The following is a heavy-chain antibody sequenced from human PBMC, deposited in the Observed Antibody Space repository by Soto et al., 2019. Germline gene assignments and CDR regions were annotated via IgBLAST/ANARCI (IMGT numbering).Heavy chain of an antibody. Sequence: QVQLQESGPGLVKPSETLSLTCTVSGGSISSYYWSWIRQPAGKGLEWIGRIYTSGSTNYNPSLKSRVTMSVDTSKNQFSLKLSSVTAADTAVYYCARDPRGYCSGGSCNRKWYFDYWGQGTLVTVSS. J-gene: IGHJ4*02. D-gene: IGHD2-15*01. CDR2: IYTSGST. CDR3: ARDPRGYCSGGSCNRKWYFDY. V-gene: IGHV4-4*07. CDR1: GGSISSYY.